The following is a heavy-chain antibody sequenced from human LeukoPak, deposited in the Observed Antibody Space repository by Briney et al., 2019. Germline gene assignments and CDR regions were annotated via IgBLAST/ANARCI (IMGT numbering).Heavy chain of an antibody. J-gene: IGHJ3*02. CDR3: ASSSDALDI. CDR1: GFTFSSYT. Sequence: PGGSLRLSCAASGFTFSSYTMNWVRQAPGKGLEWVSSIHESGGYIYYADSVKGRFTIPRDNAEKSLYLQMDSLRAEDTAVYYCASSSDALDIWGQGTMVTVSS. CDR2: IHESGGYI. D-gene: IGHD6-6*01. V-gene: IGHV3-21*01.